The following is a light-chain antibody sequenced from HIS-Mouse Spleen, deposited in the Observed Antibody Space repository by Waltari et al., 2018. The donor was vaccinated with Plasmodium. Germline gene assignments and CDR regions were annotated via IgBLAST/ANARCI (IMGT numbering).Light chain of an antibody. V-gene: IGLV2-11*01. CDR3: CSYAGSYTLV. Sequence: QSALTQPRSVSGSPGQSVTISCTGTSSDVGGYNYFSWYQQHPGKAPKLMICDVSKRPSGVPDRFSGSKSGNTASLTISGLQAEDEAEYYCCSYAGSYTLVFGGGTKLTVL. CDR1: SSDVGGYNY. J-gene: IGLJ2*01. CDR2: DVS.